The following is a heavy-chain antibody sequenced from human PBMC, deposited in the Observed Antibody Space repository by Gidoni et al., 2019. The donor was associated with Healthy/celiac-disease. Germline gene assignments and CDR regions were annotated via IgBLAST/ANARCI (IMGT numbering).Heavy chain of an antibody. J-gene: IGHJ4*02. CDR1: GGSFSGYY. Sequence: QVQPQQWGAGLLKPSEPLSRTCAVYGGSFSGYYWSWIRLPPGKGLELIGEINNSGSTNYNPSLKSRVTISVDTSKNQFSLKLSSVTAADTAVYYCARVPAYSSSWADYWGQGTLVTVSS. CDR3: ARVPAYSSSWADY. V-gene: IGHV4-34*01. CDR2: INNSGST. D-gene: IGHD6-13*01.